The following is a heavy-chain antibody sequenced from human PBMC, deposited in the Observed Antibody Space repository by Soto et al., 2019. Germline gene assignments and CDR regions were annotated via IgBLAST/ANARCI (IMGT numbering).Heavy chain of an antibody. V-gene: IGHV4-59*01. CDR3: ARQTSTIFGVIIFDY. D-gene: IGHD3-3*01. CDR2: VFFTGST. Sequence: ETLSLTCTVSGGSISSYYWSWIRQPPGKGLEWIGYVFFTGSTNYNPSLTSRVTVSVDTSRSQFSLKLTSVTAADTAVYYCARQTSTIFGVIIFDYWGQGTLVTVSS. J-gene: IGHJ4*02. CDR1: GGSISSYY.